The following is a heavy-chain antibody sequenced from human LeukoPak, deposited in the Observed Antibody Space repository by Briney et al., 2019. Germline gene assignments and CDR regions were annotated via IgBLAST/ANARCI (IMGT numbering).Heavy chain of an antibody. CDR1: GYTFSSCA. CDR2: MNPNSGNT. Sequence: ASVKVSCKASGYTFSSCAINWVRQATGQGLEWMGWMNPNSGNTDYAQRFQGRVTMTRNTSISTAYMELSSLRSEDTAVYYCARGDFGDYFLDYWGQGTLVTVSS. CDR3: ARGDFGDYFLDY. J-gene: IGHJ4*02. V-gene: IGHV1-8*01. D-gene: IGHD4-17*01.